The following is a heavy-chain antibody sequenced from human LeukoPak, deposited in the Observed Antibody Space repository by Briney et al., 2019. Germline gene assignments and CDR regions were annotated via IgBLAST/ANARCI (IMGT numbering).Heavy chain of an antibody. Sequence: GRSLRLSCAASGFTFSRYAMHWVRQAPGKGVEWVAVISYDGSNKYYADSVKGRFTISRDNSKKTLYLQMNSLRAEDTAVYYCARDDTNIVATGDPDYWGQGTLVTVSS. CDR1: GFTFSRYA. V-gene: IGHV3-30*01. CDR3: ARDDTNIVATGDPDY. D-gene: IGHD5-12*01. CDR2: ISYDGSNK. J-gene: IGHJ4*02.